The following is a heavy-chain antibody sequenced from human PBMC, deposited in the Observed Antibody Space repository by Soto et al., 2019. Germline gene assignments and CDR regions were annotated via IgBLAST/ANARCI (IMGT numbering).Heavy chain of an antibody. Sequence: GGSLKLSCAASGFTFSSYAMHWVRQAPGKGLEWVAVISYDGSNKYYADSVKGRFTISRDNSKNTLYLQMNSLRAEDTAVYYCAGDRWNYDILTGSDYYYGMGVWGQGTTVTVSS. V-gene: IGHV3-30-3*01. CDR1: GFTFSSYA. J-gene: IGHJ6*02. CDR2: ISYDGSNK. D-gene: IGHD3-9*01. CDR3: AGDRWNYDILTGSDYYYGMGV.